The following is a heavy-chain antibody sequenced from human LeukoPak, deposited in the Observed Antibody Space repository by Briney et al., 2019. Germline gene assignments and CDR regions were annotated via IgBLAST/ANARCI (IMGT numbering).Heavy chain of an antibody. CDR3: ARTAAGTIYYYYYYMDV. CDR2: ISAYNGNT. J-gene: IGHJ6*03. CDR1: GYTFTSYG. D-gene: IGHD6-13*01. Sequence: ASVKVSCKASGYTFTSYGISWVRQAPGQGLEWMGWISAYNGNTNYAQKLQGRVTMTTDTSTSTAYMELRSLRSDDTAVYYCARTAAGTIYYYYYYMDVWGKGTTVTVSS. V-gene: IGHV1-18*01.